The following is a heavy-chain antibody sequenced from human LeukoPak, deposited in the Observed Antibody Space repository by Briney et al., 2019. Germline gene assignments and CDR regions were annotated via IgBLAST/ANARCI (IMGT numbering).Heavy chain of an antibody. J-gene: IGHJ4*02. D-gene: IGHD3-9*01. CDR3: AREFYILTGYSAGPYFDY. Sequence: ASVKVSCKASGYTFTSYYMHWLRQAPGQGLEWMGIINPSGGSTSYAQKFQGRVTMTRDKSTSTVYMELSSLRSEDTAVYYCAREFYILTGYSAGPYFDYWGQGTLVTVSS. CDR2: INPSGGST. V-gene: IGHV1-46*01. CDR1: GYTFTSYY.